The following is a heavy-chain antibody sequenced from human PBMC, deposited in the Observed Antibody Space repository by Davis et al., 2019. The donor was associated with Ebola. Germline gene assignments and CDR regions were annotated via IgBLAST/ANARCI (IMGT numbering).Heavy chain of an antibody. CDR1: GGSFSGYY. J-gene: IGHJ6*02. V-gene: IGHV4-34*01. Sequence: SETLSLTCAVYGGSFSGYYWNWIRQPPGKGLEWIGEINHSGSTNYNSSLTSRVTISLDTSKNQFSLKLSPVTAADTAVYYCARGIGIAAAIWGQGTTVTVSS. D-gene: IGHD6-13*01. CDR3: ARGIGIAAAI. CDR2: INHSGST.